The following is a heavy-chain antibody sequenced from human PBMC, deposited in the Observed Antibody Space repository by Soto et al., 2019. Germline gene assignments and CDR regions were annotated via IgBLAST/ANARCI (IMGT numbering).Heavy chain of an antibody. V-gene: IGHV3-74*01. D-gene: IGHD6-19*01. J-gene: IGHJ4*02. Sequence: EVPLVESGGDLVQPGGSLRLSCAASAFTFSDYWMHWVRQVPGKGLVWVSRINTDGSGTSYADFVKGRFTISRDNAKNTVFLQMNSLSADDTAVYYCATLQLAGPDYWGQGTLVTVSS. CDR1: AFTFSDYW. CDR2: INTDGSGT. CDR3: ATLQLAGPDY.